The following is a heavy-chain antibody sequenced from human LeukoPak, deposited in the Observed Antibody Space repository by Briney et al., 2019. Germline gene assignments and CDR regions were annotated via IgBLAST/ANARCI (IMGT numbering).Heavy chain of an antibody. V-gene: IGHV1-8*01. J-gene: IGHJ6*02. CDR3: ARDGNGGDGMDV. CDR2: MNPNSGNT. D-gene: IGHD4-23*01. CDR1: GYTFTSYD. Sequence: EASVKVSCKASGYTFTSYDINWVRQATGQGLEWMGWMNPNSGNTGYAQKFQGRVTMTRNTSISTAYVELSSLRSEDTAVYYCARDGNGGDGMDVWGQGTTVTVSS.